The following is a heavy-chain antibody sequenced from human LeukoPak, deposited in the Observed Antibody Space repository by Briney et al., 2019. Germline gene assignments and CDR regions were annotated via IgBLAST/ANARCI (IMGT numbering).Heavy chain of an antibody. J-gene: IGHJ3*02. CDR1: GGTFSSYA. Sequence: SVKVSCKASGGTFSSYAISWVRQAPGQGLEWMGGIIPIFGTANYAQKFQGRVTITADKSTSTAYMELSSLRSEDTAVYYCARPVYCSSTSCTDAFDIWGQGTMVTVSS. CDR2: IIPIFGTA. D-gene: IGHD2-2*01. V-gene: IGHV1-69*06. CDR3: ARPVYCSSTSCTDAFDI.